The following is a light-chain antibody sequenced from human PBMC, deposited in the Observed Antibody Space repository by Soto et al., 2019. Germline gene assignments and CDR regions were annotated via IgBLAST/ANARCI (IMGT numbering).Light chain of an antibody. CDR1: QSVSSSY. V-gene: IGKV3-20*01. CDR2: GTS. CDR3: QQYGSSPAT. Sequence: EIVLTQSPGTLSLSPGERATLSCRSSQSVSSSYLAWYQQKPGQAPRFLIYGTSSRATGIPDRFSGSWSGTDCTLTISRLEPEDVAVYYCQQYGSSPATFCQGTKVDIK. J-gene: IGKJ1*01.